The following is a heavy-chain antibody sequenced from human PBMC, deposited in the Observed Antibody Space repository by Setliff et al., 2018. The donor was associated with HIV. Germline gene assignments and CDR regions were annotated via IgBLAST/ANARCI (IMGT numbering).Heavy chain of an antibody. D-gene: IGHD3-3*01. V-gene: IGHV4-39*01. CDR2: IHSSGTT. CDR1: GGSFSSSTYS. Sequence: SETLSLTCTVSGGSFSSSTYSWGWIRQPPGMGLEWIGSIHSSGTTYYNPSLKRRVAISVDTSRSQFSLKLRSVTAADTAVYYGARHKTNYDFYAFDVWGQVTMVTVSS. J-gene: IGHJ3*01. CDR3: ARHKTNYDFYAFDV.